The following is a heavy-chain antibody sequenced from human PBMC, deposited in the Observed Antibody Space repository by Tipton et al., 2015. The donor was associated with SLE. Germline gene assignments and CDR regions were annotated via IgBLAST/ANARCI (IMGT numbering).Heavy chain of an antibody. CDR1: GFIFSSSG. CDR3: ARDLGRSGWYYYGMDV. J-gene: IGHJ6*02. D-gene: IGHD6-19*01. CDR2: IRYDGNKK. V-gene: IGHV3-30*02. Sequence: SLRLSCAASGFIFSSSGVHWVRQAPGKGLEWVAFIRYDGNKKYHADSVKGRFIISRDNSKNTLYLQMNSLRAEDMAVYYCARDLGRSGWYYYGMDVWGQGTTVTVSS.